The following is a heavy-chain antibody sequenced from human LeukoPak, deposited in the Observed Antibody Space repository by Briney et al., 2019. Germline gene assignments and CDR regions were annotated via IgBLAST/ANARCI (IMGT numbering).Heavy chain of an antibody. Sequence: PSETLSLTCTVSGGSISSSSYYWGWIRQPPGKGLEWIGSIYYSGSTYYNPSLKSRVTISVDTSKNQFSLKLSSVTAADTAVYYCASLYGSGSYFPYYFDYWGQGTLVTVSS. CDR1: GGSISSSSYY. V-gene: IGHV4-39*07. CDR3: ASLYGSGSYFPYYFDY. J-gene: IGHJ4*02. D-gene: IGHD3-10*01. CDR2: IYYSGST.